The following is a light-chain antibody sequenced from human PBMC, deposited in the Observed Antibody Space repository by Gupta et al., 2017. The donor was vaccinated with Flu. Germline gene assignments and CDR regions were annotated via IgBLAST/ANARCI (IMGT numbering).Light chain of an antibody. CDR2: VNSDGSH. J-gene: IGLJ3*02. CDR1: SGHSSNA. CDR3: QTWATGIQV. V-gene: IGLV4-69*01. Sequence: QLALTQSPSASASLGASVKFTCTLSSGHSSNAIAWHQQKPEKGPRYLMKVNSDGSHTKGDGIPDRFSGSSSGAERYLTISSLQSEDEADYYCQTWATGIQVFGGGTKLTVL.